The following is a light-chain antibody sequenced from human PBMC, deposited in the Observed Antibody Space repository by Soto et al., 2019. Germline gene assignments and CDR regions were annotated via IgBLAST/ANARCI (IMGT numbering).Light chain of an antibody. V-gene: IGKV1-9*01. CDR2: AAS. Sequence: DIQLTQSPSFLSASLGDRVTLTCRASQGISSYLAGYQQKPGNAPTLLIYAASTLQSGVPSRFSGSGSGTEFTLTISSLQPEDFATYYCQQLNSYPWTFGPGTKVEIK. J-gene: IGKJ1*01. CDR1: QGISSY. CDR3: QQLNSYPWT.